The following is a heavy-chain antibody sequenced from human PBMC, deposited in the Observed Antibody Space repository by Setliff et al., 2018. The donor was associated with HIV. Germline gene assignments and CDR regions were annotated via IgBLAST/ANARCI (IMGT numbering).Heavy chain of an antibody. CDR3: ARDGYNYKKGPSYMDV. CDR1: GGSINNDF. V-gene: IGHV4-59*01. Sequence: SETLSLTCTVSGGSINNDFWSWIRQPRGKGLEWLGCLYYTGRANYNPPLKSRLTVSVDTSKNQFPLMLSSVTAADTAVYYCARDGYNYKKGPSYMDVWGKGTTVTVSS. CDR2: LYYTGRA. D-gene: IGHD5-12*01. J-gene: IGHJ6*03.